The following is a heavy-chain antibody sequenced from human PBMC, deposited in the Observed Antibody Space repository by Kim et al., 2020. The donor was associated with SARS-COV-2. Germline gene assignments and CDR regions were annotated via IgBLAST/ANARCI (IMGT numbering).Heavy chain of an antibody. V-gene: IGHV4-59*13. CDR1: GGSISSYY. J-gene: IGHJ4*02. D-gene: IGHD3-10*01. Sequence: SETLSLTCTVSGGSISSYYWSWIRQPPGKGLEWIGYIYYSGSTNYNPSLKSRVTISVDTSKNQFSLKLSSVTAADTAVYYCARASTGNTYYYGSGSDGPPDYWGQGTLVTVSS. CDR3: ARASTGNTYYYGSGSDGPPDY. CDR2: IYYSGST.